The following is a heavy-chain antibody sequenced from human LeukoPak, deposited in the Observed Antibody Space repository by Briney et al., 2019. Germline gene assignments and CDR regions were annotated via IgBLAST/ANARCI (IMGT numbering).Heavy chain of an antibody. D-gene: IGHD5-18*01. CDR2: VSGGNHHT. J-gene: IGHJ4*02. V-gene: IGHV3-23*01. CDR3: AKGISADGYNFERGADH. Sequence: GGSLRLSCAASGFSFDTNVMSWVRQAPGRGLEWVSSVSGGNHHTYYADSVKGRFTISRDNSKSSLFLHMSSLRVEDSAVYYCAKGISADGYNFERGADHWGQGTLVIVSS. CDR1: GFSFDTNV.